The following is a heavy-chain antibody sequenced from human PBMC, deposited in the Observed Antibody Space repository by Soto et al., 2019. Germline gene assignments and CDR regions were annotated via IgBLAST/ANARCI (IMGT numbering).Heavy chain of an antibody. J-gene: IGHJ4*02. Sequence: PSGTLSLTCTVSRGSHSTYFGSWIRQPPGKGLEWSDHIYYTGGTNYNSSLRTRVAISTDTSKNQFPLKLSSVTAADTAVDYWAGAPNWAYFLFWGLGTLVTVSP. CDR2: IYYTGGT. V-gene: IGHV4-59*01. CDR3: AGAPNWAYFLF. D-gene: IGHD7-27*01. CDR1: RGSHSTYF.